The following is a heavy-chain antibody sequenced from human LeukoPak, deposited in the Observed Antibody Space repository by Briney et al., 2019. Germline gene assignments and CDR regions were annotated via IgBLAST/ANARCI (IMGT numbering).Heavy chain of an antibody. V-gene: IGHV4-59*08. CDR3: ARGGIPYYYYGMDV. D-gene: IGHD3-16*01. J-gene: IGHJ6*02. CDR1: GGSISSYY. Sequence: PSETLSLTCTVSGGSISSYYWSWIRQPPGKGLEWIGYIYYSGSTNYNPSLKNRVTISVDTSKNQFSLKLSSVTAADTAVYYCARGGIPYYYYGMDVWGQGTTVTVSS. CDR2: IYYSGST.